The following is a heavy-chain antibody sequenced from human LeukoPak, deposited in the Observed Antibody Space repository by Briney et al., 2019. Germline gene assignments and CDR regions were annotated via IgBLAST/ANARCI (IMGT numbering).Heavy chain of an antibody. D-gene: IGHD2-8*02. CDR2: IYYSGST. V-gene: IGHV4-39*01. CDR3: ARHRVYWWFDP. Sequence: PSETLSLTCTVSGGSISSSSYYWGWIRQPPGKGLEWIGCIYYSGSTYYNPSLKSRVTISVDTSKNQFSLKLSSVTAADTAVYYCARHRVYWWFDPWGQGTLVTVSS. J-gene: IGHJ5*02. CDR1: GGSISSSSYY.